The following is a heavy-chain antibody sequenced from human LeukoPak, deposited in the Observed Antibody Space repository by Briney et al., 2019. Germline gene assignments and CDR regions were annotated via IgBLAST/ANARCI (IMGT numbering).Heavy chain of an antibody. CDR2: IKSKTDGGTT. CDR1: GFTFSNAW. V-gene: IGHV3-15*01. Sequence: GGSLRLSCAASGFTFSNAWMSWVRQAPGKGLEWVGRIKSKTDGGTTDYAAPVKGRFTISRDESKNTLYLQMNSLKTEDTAVYYCTTGYGDYVGLDYWGQGTLVTVSS. J-gene: IGHJ4*02. D-gene: IGHD4-17*01. CDR3: TTGYGDYVGLDY.